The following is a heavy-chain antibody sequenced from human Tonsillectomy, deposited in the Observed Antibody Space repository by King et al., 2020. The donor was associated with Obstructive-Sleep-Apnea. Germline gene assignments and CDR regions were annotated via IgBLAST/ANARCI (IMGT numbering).Heavy chain of an antibody. J-gene: IGHJ6*02. CDR1: GFTFSSYS. CDR2: ISSSSSYI. D-gene: IGHD4-17*01. Sequence: VQLVESGGGLVKPGGSLRLSCAPSGFTFSSYSMNWVRQAPGKGLEWVSSISSSSSYIYYADSVKGRFTISRDNAKNSLYLQMISLRADDTAVYYCARDLTVTTDYYYVMDVWGQGTTVTVSS. V-gene: IGHV3-21*01. CDR3: ARDLTVTTDYYYVMDV.